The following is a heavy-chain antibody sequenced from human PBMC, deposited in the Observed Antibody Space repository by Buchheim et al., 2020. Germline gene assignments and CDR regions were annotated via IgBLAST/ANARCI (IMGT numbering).Heavy chain of an antibody. D-gene: IGHD2-21*02. CDR3: AKDRRSVVVTAVYTEYFQH. J-gene: IGHJ1*01. V-gene: IGHV3-23*04. CDR1: GFTFSSYA. Sequence: EVQLVESGGGLVQPGGSLRLSCAASGFTFSSYAMSWVRQAPGKGLEWVSAISGSGGSTYYADSVKGRFTIPSDNSKNTLYLQMNSLRAEDTAVYYCAKDRRSVVVTAVYTEYFQHWGQGTL. CDR2: ISGSGGST.